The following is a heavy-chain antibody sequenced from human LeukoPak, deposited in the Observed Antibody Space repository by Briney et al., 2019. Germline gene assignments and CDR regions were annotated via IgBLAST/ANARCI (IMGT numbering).Heavy chain of an antibody. D-gene: IGHD3-9*01. CDR3: ARENLPYDILTGFGPGYDY. CDR2: INPNSGGT. J-gene: IGHJ4*02. CDR1: GYTFTGYY. V-gene: IGHV1-2*06. Sequence: VASVKVSCKASGYTFTGYYMHWVRQAPGQGLEWMGRINPNSGGTNYAQKFQGRVTMTRDTSISTAYMELSRLRSDDTAVYYCARENLPYDILTGFGPGYDYWGQGTLVTVSS.